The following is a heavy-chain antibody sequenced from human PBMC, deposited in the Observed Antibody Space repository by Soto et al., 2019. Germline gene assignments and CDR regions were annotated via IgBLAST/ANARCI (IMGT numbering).Heavy chain of an antibody. V-gene: IGHV4-34*01. D-gene: IGHD6-6*01. CDR2: INHSGST. J-gene: IGHJ6*02. CDR1: GGSFSCYY. CDR3: ARGSIAARRMGYYYYGMDV. Sequence: SETRSLTCAVYGGSFSCYYWSWIRQPPGKGLEWIGEINHSGSTNYNPSLKSRVTISVDTSKNQFSLKLSSVTAADTAVYYCARGSIAARRMGYYYYGMDVWGQGTTVTVSS.